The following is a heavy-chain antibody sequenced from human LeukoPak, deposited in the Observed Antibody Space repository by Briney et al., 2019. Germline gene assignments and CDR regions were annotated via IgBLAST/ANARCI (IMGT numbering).Heavy chain of an antibody. CDR3: ARGDQGLDY. Sequence: SQTLSLTCAIFGDSVSSNSAAWYWIRQSPSRGLEWLGRTYYRSKWYSNYAVSVKSRITINPDTSQNHFSLQLNSVTPDDTAVYYCARGDQGLDYWGQGTLVTVSS. CDR1: GDSVSSNSAA. J-gene: IGHJ4*02. CDR2: TYYRSKWYS. V-gene: IGHV6-1*01.